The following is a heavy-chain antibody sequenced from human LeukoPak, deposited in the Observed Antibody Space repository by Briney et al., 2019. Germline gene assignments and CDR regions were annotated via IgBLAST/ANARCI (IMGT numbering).Heavy chain of an antibody. CDR2: IRYDGSDE. CDR1: GFTFSDYG. J-gene: IGHJ4*02. V-gene: IGHV3-30*02. D-gene: IGHD6-19*01. CDR3: AKGGQWLAPGLDY. Sequence: GGSLRLSRAASGFTFSDYGMHWARQAPGKGLEWVAFIRYDGSDEYYADSVKGRFTISRDNSKNTLYLQMNSLRAEDTAVYYCAKGGQWLAPGLDYWGQGTLVTVSS.